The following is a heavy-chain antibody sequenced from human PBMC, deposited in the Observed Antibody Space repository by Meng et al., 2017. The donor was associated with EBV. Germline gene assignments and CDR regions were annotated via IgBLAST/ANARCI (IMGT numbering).Heavy chain of an antibody. D-gene: IGHD6-13*01. J-gene: IGHJ4*02. CDR1: GGTFSSYA. V-gene: IGHV1-69*06. CDR2: IIPIFGTA. Sequence: VQLVQSGAEGNNPGSSVRVPCKASGGTFSSYAISWVRQGPGQGLEWMGGIIPIFGTANYAQKFQGRVTIPADKSTSTAYMELSSLRSEDTAVYYCARAEIAAAGRLDYWGQGTLVTVSS. CDR3: ARAEIAAAGRLDY.